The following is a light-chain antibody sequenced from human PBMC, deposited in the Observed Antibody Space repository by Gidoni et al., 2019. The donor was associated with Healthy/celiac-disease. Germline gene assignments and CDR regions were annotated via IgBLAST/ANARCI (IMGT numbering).Light chain of an antibody. CDR3: QQYGSSPLT. CDR2: GAS. V-gene: IGKV3-20*01. CDR1: QSVSSGY. Sequence: IVLTRSPGTLSLSLGERATLSCRASQSVSSGYLAWYQQKPGQAPSLLIYGASSRAPGIPDRLSDSGSGTDFTLNISRLEPEDFAVYYCQQYGSSPLTFXXXTKVEIK. J-gene: IGKJ1*01.